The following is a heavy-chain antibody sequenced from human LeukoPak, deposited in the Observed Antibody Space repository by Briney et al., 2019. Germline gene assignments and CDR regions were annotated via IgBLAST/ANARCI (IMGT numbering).Heavy chain of an antibody. V-gene: IGHV3-33*01. CDR1: GFTFGNYG. Sequence: PGGSLRLSCAASGFTFGNYGMHWVRQAPGKGLEWVAAIWSDGSNKYCADSVKGRFTISRDNSKNTLYLQMNSLRAEDTAVYYCARLAGATDYFDYWGQGTLVTVSS. D-gene: IGHD3-16*01. CDR2: IWSDGSNK. CDR3: ARLAGATDYFDY. J-gene: IGHJ4*02.